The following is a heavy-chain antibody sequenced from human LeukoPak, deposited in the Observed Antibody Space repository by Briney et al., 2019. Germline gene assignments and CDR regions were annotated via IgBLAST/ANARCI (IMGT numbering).Heavy chain of an antibody. CDR2: IYHSGST. J-gene: IGHJ2*01. V-gene: IGHV4-30-2*01. D-gene: IGHD6-13*01. Sequence: SETLSLTCTVSGGSISSGGYYWSWIRQPPGKGLEWIGYIYHSGSTYYNPSLKSRVTISVDRSKNQFSLKLSSVTAADTAVYYCARRRGSSWYWYFDLWGRGTLATVSS. CDR1: GGSISSGGYY. CDR3: ARRRGSSWYWYFDL.